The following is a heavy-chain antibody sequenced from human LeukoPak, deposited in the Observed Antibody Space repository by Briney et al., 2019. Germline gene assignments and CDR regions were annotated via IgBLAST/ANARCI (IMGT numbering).Heavy chain of an antibody. CDR2: IXGRGGLI. V-gene: IGHV3-48*03. CDR1: XXSXSAYX. J-gene: IGHJ4*02. D-gene: IGHD2-8*01. CDR3: ARENNGARHYFDS. Sequence: LXXAASXXSXSAYXXXWXRQAPGKGXXWXASIXGRGGLIYYSDSVKGRFTISSDNAHNSLDLHMNSLRVEDTAVYYCARENNGARHYFDSWGQGTLVTVSS.